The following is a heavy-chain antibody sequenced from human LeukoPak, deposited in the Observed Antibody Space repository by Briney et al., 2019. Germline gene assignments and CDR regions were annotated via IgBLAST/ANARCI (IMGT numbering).Heavy chain of an antibody. CDR2: IKQDGSEK. V-gene: IGHV3-7*01. Sequence: GGSLRLSCAASGFTFSSYWMTWIRQAPGKGLEWVANIKQDGSEKYYVDSVKGRFTISRDNAKNSLYLQMNSLRAEDTAVYYCARDAGGGYSCYGCWGQGTLVTVSS. D-gene: IGHD2-2*01. J-gene: IGHJ4*02. CDR1: GFTFSSYW. CDR3: ARDAGGGYSCYGC.